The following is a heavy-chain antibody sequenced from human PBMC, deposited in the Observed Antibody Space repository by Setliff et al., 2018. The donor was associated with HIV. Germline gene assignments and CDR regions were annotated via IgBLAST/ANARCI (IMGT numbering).Heavy chain of an antibody. CDR1: GGTFSSFA. CDR3: ARGDLDAYNYYYMDV. J-gene: IGHJ6*03. V-gene: IGHV1-69*05. CDR2: IIPIFGTA. Sequence: VKVSCKASGGTFSSFAISWVRQAPGQGLEWMGGIIPIFGTANYAQKFQGRVTISTDESTSTVYMELTSLTSADTAVYYCARGDLDAYNYYYMDVWGKGTTVTDSS.